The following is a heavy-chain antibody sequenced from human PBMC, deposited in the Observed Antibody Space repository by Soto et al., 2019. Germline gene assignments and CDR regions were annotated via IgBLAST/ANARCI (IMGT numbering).Heavy chain of an antibody. CDR2: IYSGGST. D-gene: IGHD2-15*01. V-gene: IGHV3-53*01. CDR3: ARDGGYCSGGSCYSY. CDR1: GFTVSSNY. Sequence: EVQLVESGGGLIQPGGSLRLSCAASGFTVSSNYMSWVRQAPGKGLEWVSVIYSGGSTYYADSVKGRFTISRDNSKNTLYLQMNSLRAEDTAVYYCARDGGYCSGGSCYSYWGQGTLVTVSS. J-gene: IGHJ4*02.